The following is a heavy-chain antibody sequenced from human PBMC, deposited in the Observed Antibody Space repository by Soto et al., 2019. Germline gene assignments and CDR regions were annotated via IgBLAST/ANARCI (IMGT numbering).Heavy chain of an antibody. V-gene: IGHV1-2*04. CDR2: INPNSGGT. Sequence: ASVKVSCKASGYTFTGYYMHWVRQAPGQGLEWMGWINPNSGGTNYAQKFQGWVTMTRDTSISTAYMELSRLRSDETAVYYCARGPLVDWNYAMYFDYWGQGTLVTVSS. D-gene: IGHD1-7*01. CDR1: GYTFTGYY. CDR3: ARGPLVDWNYAMYFDY. J-gene: IGHJ4*02.